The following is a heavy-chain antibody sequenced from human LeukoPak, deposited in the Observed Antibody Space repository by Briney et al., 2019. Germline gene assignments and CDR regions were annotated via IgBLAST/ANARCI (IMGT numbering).Heavy chain of an antibody. J-gene: IGHJ5*02. Sequence: GGSLRLSCAASGFTFRSFYMNWVRQAPGKGLEWVSYISDGGKTKYYADSVKGRFTISRDNAKNSLYLQMNSLRVEDTAIYYCARDYSGWSLDPWGQGTLVTVSS. D-gene: IGHD5-12*01. V-gene: IGHV3-48*03. CDR2: ISDGGKTK. CDR3: ARDYSGWSLDP. CDR1: GFTFRSFY.